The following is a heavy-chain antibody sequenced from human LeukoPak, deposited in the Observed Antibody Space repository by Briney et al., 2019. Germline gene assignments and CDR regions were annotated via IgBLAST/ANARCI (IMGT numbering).Heavy chain of an antibody. Sequence: PGGSLRLSCAASGFTFSDYYMSWIRQAPGKGLEWVSYISRSSSYTNYADSVKGRFTISRDNAKNSLCLQMNSLRAEDTAVYYCARGGCSSTSCPLDYWGQGTLVTVSS. V-gene: IGHV3-11*06. CDR1: GFTFSDYY. CDR2: ISRSSSYT. D-gene: IGHD2-2*01. J-gene: IGHJ4*02. CDR3: ARGGCSSTSCPLDY.